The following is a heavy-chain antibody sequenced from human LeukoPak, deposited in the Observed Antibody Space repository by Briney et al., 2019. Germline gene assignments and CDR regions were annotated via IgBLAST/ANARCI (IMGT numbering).Heavy chain of an antibody. CDR1: GGSISSYY. J-gene: IGHJ4*02. D-gene: IGHD3-22*01. CDR2: IYYSGST. Sequence: SETLSLTCTVSGGSISSYYWSWIRQPPGKGLEWIGDIYYSGSTNYNPSLKSRVTISVDTSKNQFSLKLSSVTAADTAVYYCARGGTSGRYYDSSGYSFLFDYWGQGTLVTLSS. V-gene: IGHV4-59*01. CDR3: ARGGTSGRYYDSSGYSFLFDY.